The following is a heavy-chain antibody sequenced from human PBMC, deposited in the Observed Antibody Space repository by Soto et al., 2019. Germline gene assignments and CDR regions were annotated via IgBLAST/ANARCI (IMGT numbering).Heavy chain of an antibody. V-gene: IGHV4-31*03. CDR3: VRVPYGDLHFDY. J-gene: IGHJ4*02. CDR2: IYYTGST. CDR1: GDSISSGAYY. D-gene: IGHD4-17*01. Sequence: QVQLQESGPGLVKPSQTLSLTCTVSGDSISSGAYYWSWIRQHPGKGLEWIGYIYYTGSTYYNPSLKSRVTIAVDTSKNQFSLKLSSVTAADTAVHYCVRVPYGDLHFDYWGQGTLVTVSS.